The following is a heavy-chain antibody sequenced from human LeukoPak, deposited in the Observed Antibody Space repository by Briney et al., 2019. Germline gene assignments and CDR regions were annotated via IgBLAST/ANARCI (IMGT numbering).Heavy chain of an antibody. CDR3: ARVSTEELDY. CDR1: GFTFSSYA. J-gene: IGHJ4*02. D-gene: IGHD1-1*01. CDR2: ISYDGSNK. V-gene: IGHV3-30-3*01. Sequence: GGSLRLSCAASGFTFSSYAMHWVRQAPGKGLEWVAVISYDGSNKYYADSVKGRFTISRDNAKNSLYLQMNSLRAEDTAVYYCARVSTEELDYWGQGTLVTVSS.